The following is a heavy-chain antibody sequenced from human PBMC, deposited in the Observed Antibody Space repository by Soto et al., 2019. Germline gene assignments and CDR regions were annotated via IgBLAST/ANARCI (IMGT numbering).Heavy chain of an antibody. CDR3: AGFRESITYYYYYGMDF. CDR1: GFTFSDYY. J-gene: IGHJ6*02. V-gene: IGHV3-11*01. CDR2: ITSSGSTM. D-gene: IGHD1-20*01. Sequence: QEQLVESGGGLVKPGGSLRLSCAASGFTFSDYYMSWIRQAPGKGLEWVSYITSSGSTMNYADSVKGRFTISRDNAKNSLYLQMNGLRAEDTAVYYCAGFRESITYYYYYGMDFWGQGTTVTVSS.